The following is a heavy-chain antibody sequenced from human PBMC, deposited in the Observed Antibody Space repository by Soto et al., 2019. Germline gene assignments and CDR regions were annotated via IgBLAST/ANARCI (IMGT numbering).Heavy chain of an antibody. V-gene: IGHV3-30*18. CDR3: AKEDSSSWHYYYGMDV. Sequence: QVQLVESGEGVVRPGRSLRLYCAASGFTFSSYGMNWVRQAPGKGLEWVAVISYDGSNKYYADSVKGRFTISRDSSKNMLYLQMNSLRAEDTAVYYCAKEDSSSWHYYYGMDVWGQGTTVTVSS. CDR2: ISYDGSNK. CDR1: GFTFSSYG. D-gene: IGHD6-13*01. J-gene: IGHJ6*02.